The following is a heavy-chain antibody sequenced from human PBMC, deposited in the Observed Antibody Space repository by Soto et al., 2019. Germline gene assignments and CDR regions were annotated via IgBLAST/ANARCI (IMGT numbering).Heavy chain of an antibody. J-gene: IGHJ6*02. V-gene: IGHV3-13*01. CDR3: ARGGDRFDGMDV. CDR1: GFGFNGYD. CDR2: ISTAGDT. D-gene: IGHD3-16*01. Sequence: GGSLRLSCAASGFGFNGYDMHWVRQAPGKNLEWVAAISTAGDTYYLGSVKGRFTISREEAKNSLSLQMNSLRVGDTAVYYCARGGDRFDGMDVWGQGTTVTVSS.